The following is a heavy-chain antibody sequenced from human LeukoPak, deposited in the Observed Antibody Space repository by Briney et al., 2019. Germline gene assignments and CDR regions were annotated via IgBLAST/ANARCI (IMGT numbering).Heavy chain of an antibody. J-gene: IGHJ4*02. CDR2: INPSGGST. CDR1: GYTFTSYY. D-gene: IGHD3-10*01. CDR3: ARGPRLLWSRQNHYFDY. V-gene: IGHV1-46*01. Sequence: ASVKVSCKASGYTFTSYYMHWVRQAPGQGLEWMGIINPSGGSTSYAQKFQGRVTMTRDMSTSTVYMELSSLRSEDTAVYYCARGPRLLWSRQNHYFDYWGQGPLVTVSS.